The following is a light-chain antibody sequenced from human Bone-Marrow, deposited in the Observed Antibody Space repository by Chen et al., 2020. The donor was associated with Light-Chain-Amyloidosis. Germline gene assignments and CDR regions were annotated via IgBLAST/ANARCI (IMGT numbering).Light chain of an antibody. V-gene: IGLV1-47*01. CDR1: SSNIGINY. CDR3: AAWDGSLSGYV. Sequence: QSVLPQPPSASGTAGQRVTNSCSGASSNIGINYVYWYQHLPGAPPNLLMHRNNQRPSGVTDRFSASKSGTSAFLAISGLRSEDEADYYCAAWDGSLSGYVFGTGTKVIVL. J-gene: IGLJ1*01. CDR2: RNN.